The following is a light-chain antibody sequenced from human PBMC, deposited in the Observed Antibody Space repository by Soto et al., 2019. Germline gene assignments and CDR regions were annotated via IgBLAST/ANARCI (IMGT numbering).Light chain of an antibody. V-gene: IGKV1-5*01. CDR1: QSISSW. CDR2: DAS. Sequence: DLQMTQSPSTLSASVGDRVTITCRASQSISSWLAWYQQKPGKAPKLLIYDASSLESGVPSRFSGSGSGTDFTLTISSLQPDDFATYYCQEYSSYSTFGGGTKV. CDR3: QEYSSYST. J-gene: IGKJ4*01.